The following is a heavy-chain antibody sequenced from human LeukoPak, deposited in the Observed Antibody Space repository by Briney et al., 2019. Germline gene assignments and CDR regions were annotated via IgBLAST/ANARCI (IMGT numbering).Heavy chain of an antibody. V-gene: IGHV3-33*01. CDR2: IWFDGSSE. D-gene: IGHD3-10*01. CDR1: GFISSSYG. Sequence: GGSLRLSCVASGFISSSYGMHWVRQAPGKGLEWVAVIWFDGSSEYYADSVKGRFTISRDNSKNTLYLQMNSLRAEDTAVYCCTRESGSGNYYYDYWGQGTLVTVSS. J-gene: IGHJ4*02. CDR3: TRESGSGNYYYDY.